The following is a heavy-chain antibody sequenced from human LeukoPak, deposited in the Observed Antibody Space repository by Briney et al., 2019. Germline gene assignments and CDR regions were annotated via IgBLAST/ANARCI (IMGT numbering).Heavy chain of an antibody. J-gene: IGHJ6*02. CDR1: GYTFTSYG. CDR2: ISAYNGNT. CDR3: ALFGSGYYYGMGV. Sequence: ASVKVSCKASGYTFTSYGISWVRQAPGQGLEWMGWISAYNGNTNYAQKFQGRVTMTEGTSTDTAYMELSSLRSEDTAVYYCALFGSGYYYGMGVWGQGTTVTVSS. D-gene: IGHD6-25*01. V-gene: IGHV1-18*01.